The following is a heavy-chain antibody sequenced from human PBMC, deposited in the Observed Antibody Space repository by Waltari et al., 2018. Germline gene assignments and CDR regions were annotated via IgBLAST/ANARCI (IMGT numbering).Heavy chain of an antibody. Sequence: QVQLQESGPGLVKPSETLSLTCTVSGGSISSYYWSWIRQPPGKGLEWIGYIYYSGSTNYNTSLKSRVTIAGDTSKNQFSLKLSSVTAADTAVYYCARGAFTGSYYYYYMDVWGKGTTVTVSS. V-gene: IGHV4-59*01. J-gene: IGHJ6*03. CDR3: ARGAFTGSYYYYYMDV. CDR1: GGSISSYY. CDR2: IYYSGST.